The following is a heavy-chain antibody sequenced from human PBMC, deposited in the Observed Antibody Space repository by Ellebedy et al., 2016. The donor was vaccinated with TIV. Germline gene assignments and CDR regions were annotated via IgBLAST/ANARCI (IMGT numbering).Heavy chain of an antibody. J-gene: IGHJ6*03. Sequence: GESLKISXAASGFTFSSYWMQWVRQAPGKGLEWEANIKQDGSAKYYVGSVKGRFTISRDKAKNSGYLQMNNLRAEDTAVYYCARRYMDVWGKGTTVTVSS. CDR1: GFTFSSYW. CDR2: IKQDGSAK. V-gene: IGHV3-7*01. CDR3: ARRYMDV.